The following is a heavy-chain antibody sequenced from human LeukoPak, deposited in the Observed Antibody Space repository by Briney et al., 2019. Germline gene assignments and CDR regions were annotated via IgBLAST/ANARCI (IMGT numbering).Heavy chain of an antibody. CDR2: ISSSSSYI. CDR1: GFTFSSYS. J-gene: IGHJ6*02. CDR3: AKEANSGYYYYGMDV. D-gene: IGHD7-27*01. V-gene: IGHV3-21*04. Sequence: GGSLRLSCAASGFTFSSYSMNWVRQAPGKGLEWVSSISSSSSYIYYADSVKGRFTISRDNAKNSLYLQMNSLRAEDTAVYYCAKEANSGYYYYGMDVWGQGTTVTVSS.